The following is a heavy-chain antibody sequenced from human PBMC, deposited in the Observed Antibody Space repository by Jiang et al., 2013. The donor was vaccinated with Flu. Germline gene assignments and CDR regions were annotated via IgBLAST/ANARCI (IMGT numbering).Heavy chain of an antibody. CDR3: ARDYY. CDR2: ISYDGSNK. V-gene: IGHV3-30-3*01. J-gene: IGHJ4*02. Sequence: PGKGLEWVAVISYDGSNKYYADSVKGRFTISRDNSKNTLYLQMNSLRAEDTAVYYCARDYYWGQGTLVTVSS.